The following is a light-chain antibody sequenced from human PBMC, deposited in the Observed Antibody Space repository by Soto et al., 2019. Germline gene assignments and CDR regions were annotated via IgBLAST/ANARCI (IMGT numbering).Light chain of an antibody. Sequence: EIVLTQSPDTLSLSPEDRATLSCRASQSVNRNYLGWYQQKPGQPPRLLINGASNRATGIPDRFLASGSGTDFTLTISRLEPEDFAVYFCQQFGDSPPLTFGGGTKVEI. CDR3: QQFGDSPPLT. CDR1: QSVNRNY. CDR2: GAS. V-gene: IGKV3-20*01. J-gene: IGKJ4*01.